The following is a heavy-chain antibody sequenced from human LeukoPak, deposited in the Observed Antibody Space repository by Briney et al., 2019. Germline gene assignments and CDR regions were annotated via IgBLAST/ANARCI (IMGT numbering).Heavy chain of an antibody. CDR2: IYYSGST. Sequence: SETLSLTCTVSGGSISSSSYYWGWIRQPPGKGLEWIGSIYYSGSTYYNPSLKSRVTISVDTSKNQFSLKLSSVTAADTAVYYCARASLEFCSSGCFEDWGQGTLVTVSS. V-gene: IGHV4-39*07. D-gene: IGHD6-19*01. CDR3: ARASLEFCSSGCFED. CDR1: GGSISSSSYY. J-gene: IGHJ4*02.